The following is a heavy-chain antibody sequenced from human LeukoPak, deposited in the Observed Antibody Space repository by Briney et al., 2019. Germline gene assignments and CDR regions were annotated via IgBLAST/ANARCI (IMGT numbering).Heavy chain of an antibody. J-gene: IGHJ4*02. D-gene: IGHD1-26*01. Sequence: VGSLWRTPAASGVTCSSYAISGGRQAPGKGLEWVSTISGSGGSTYYADSVKGRFTLSRDNSKNTLYLQMNSLRAEDTAAYYCAKLWDSGTYRYFGHGARGTLVTVSS. CDR3: AKLWDSGTYRYFGH. CDR2: ISGSGGST. CDR1: GVTCSSYA. V-gene: IGHV3-23*01.